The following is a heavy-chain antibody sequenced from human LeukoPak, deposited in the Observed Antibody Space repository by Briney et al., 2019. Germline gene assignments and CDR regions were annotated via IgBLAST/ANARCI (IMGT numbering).Heavy chain of an antibody. J-gene: IGHJ4*02. CDR1: GFSFSSYL. CDR2: INSDGTTT. D-gene: IGHD2-15*01. CDR3: ARGGYCSGGTCYFDY. Sequence: GGSLGLSCAASGFSFSSYLMHWVRQAPGKGLVWVSRINSDGTTTTYADSVKGRFTVSRDNAKNTLYLQMNSLRAEDTAVYYCARGGYCSGGTCYFDYWGQGALVTVSS. V-gene: IGHV3-74*01.